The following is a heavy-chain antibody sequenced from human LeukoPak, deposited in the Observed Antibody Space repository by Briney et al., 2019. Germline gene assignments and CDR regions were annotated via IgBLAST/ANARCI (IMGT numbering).Heavy chain of an antibody. D-gene: IGHD2-2*01. CDR1: GYTFTNYG. CDR3: ARDKYQLPYEIDY. CDR2: INTNTRNP. Sequence: ASVKVSCKASGYTFTNYGVNWVRQAPGQGLEWMGWINTNTRNPTYAQGFTGRFVFSLDTSLSTAYLQISSLKAEDTAVYYCARDKYQLPYEIDYWGQGTLVTVSS. V-gene: IGHV7-4-1*02. J-gene: IGHJ4*02.